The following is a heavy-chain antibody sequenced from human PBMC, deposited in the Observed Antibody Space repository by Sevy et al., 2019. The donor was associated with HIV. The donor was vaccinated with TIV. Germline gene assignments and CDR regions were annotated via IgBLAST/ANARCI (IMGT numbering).Heavy chain of an antibody. CDR2: ISYDGSNK. J-gene: IGHJ6*02. CDR3: AREGYCTNGVCFGAYPGGYYYYYGMDV. V-gene: IGHV3-30-3*01. D-gene: IGHD2-8*01. CDR1: GFTFSSYA. Sequence: GGSLSLSCAASGFTFSSYAMHWVRQAPGKGLEWVAVISYDGSNKYYADSVKGRFTISRDNSKNTLYLQMNSLRAEDTAVYYCAREGYCTNGVCFGAYPGGYYYYYGMDVWGQGTTVTVSS.